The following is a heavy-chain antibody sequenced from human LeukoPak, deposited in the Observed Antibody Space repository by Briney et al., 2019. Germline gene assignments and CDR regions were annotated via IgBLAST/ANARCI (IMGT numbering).Heavy chain of an antibody. D-gene: IGHD3-3*01. Sequence: GGSLRLSCAASGFTFSSYWMSWVRQAPGKGLEWVANIKQDGSEKYYVDSVKGRFTISRDNAKNSLHLQMNSLRVEDTAVFYCARGGYYDPLGYWGQGTLVTVSS. V-gene: IGHV3-7*04. CDR1: GFTFSSYW. CDR3: ARGGYYDPLGY. J-gene: IGHJ4*02. CDR2: IKQDGSEK.